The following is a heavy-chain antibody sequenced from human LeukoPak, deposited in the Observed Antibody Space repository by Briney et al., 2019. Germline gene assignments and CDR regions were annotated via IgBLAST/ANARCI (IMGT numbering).Heavy chain of an antibody. Sequence: GGSLRLSCAASGFTFSFYGMNWVRQAPGKGLEWVSGITGAGRTYYADSVQGRFTIYRDNSENTLYLQMNRLGAEDTAIYYCVQDWAWGAFGYWGQGTLVTVSS. V-gene: IGHV3-23*01. CDR2: ITGAGRT. CDR1: GFTFSFYG. D-gene: IGHD7-27*01. J-gene: IGHJ4*02. CDR3: VQDWAWGAFGY.